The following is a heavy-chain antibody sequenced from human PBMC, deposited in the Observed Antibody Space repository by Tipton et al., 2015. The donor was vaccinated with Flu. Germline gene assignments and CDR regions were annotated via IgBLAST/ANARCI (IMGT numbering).Heavy chain of an antibody. V-gene: IGHV4-59*01. CDR3: ARDNSLIPAALVY. Sequence: TLSLTCTVSGGSINSYYWSWIRQPPGKGLEWIGYLHYSGSTNYNPSLKSRVTMSIDKSKKQFSLTLSSVTAADTAFYYCARDNSLIPAALVYWGQGTLVTVSS. CDR1: GGSINSYY. CDR2: LHYSGST. D-gene: IGHD2-2*01. J-gene: IGHJ4*02.